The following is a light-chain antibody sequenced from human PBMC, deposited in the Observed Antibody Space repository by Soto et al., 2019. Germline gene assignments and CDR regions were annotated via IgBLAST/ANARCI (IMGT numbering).Light chain of an antibody. CDR2: GAS. J-gene: IGKJ5*01. CDR1: QSVSSSY. Sequence: EIVLTQSPGTLCLSRGERVTLSSMASQSVSSSYLAWYQQKPGQAPRLLIYGASSRATGIPDRFSGSGSGTDFTLTISRLEPEDFALYYCQQSGGSPITFGQGTRLEI. V-gene: IGKV3-20*01. CDR3: QQSGGSPIT.